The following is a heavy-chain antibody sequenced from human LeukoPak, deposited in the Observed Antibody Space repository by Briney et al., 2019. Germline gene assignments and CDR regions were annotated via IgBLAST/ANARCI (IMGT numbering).Heavy chain of an antibody. J-gene: IGHJ5*02. Sequence: SETLSLTCAVYGGSFSGYYWSWIRQPPGKGLEWIGEINHSGSTNYNPSLKSRVTISVDTSKNQFSLKLSSVTAADTAVYYCARDQNWFDPWGQGTLVTVSS. V-gene: IGHV4-34*01. CDR2: INHSGST. CDR3: ARDQNWFDP. CDR1: GGSFSGYY.